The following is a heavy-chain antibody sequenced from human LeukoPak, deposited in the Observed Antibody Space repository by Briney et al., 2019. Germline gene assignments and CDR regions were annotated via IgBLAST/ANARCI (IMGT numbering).Heavy chain of an antibody. CDR2: IDPSDSYT. V-gene: IGHV5-10-1*01. CDR1: GSTLVTYP. D-gene: IGHD2-21*02. J-gene: IGHJ4*02. Sequence: GESLKISCKRPGSTLVTYPFTGSRQMPGKGLEWMGRIDPSDSYTNYWPSFQGHVTISADKSISTAYLQWSSLKASNTARYYCCGADSSDGDPEYDGNYYWGQGTLVTVSS. CDR3: CGADSSDGDPEYDGNYY.